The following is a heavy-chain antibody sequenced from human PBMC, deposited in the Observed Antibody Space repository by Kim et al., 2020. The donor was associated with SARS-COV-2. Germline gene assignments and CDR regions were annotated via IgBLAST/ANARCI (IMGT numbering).Heavy chain of an antibody. V-gene: IGHV4-59*01. Sequence: NHSLNSRVTISVDTSKIQVSLKLSAVTAADTAVYYCASTYGGRNVYYFDYWGQGTLVTVSS. D-gene: IGHD2-15*01. J-gene: IGHJ4*02. CDR3: ASTYGGRNVYYFDY.